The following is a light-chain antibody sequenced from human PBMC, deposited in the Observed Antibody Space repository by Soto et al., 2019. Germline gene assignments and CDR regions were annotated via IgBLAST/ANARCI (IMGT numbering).Light chain of an antibody. CDR1: RDIGTW. CDR3: QQASVLPIT. CDR2: AAS. V-gene: IGKV1-12*01. Sequence: DIQMTQSPSSVSASVGDRVTITCRASRDIGTWLAWYQQIPGKAPKLLIFAASTLQNRVPSRFSGSGSGTEFTLTISGLQPEDFATYYCQQASVLPITFGPGTKVDIK. J-gene: IGKJ3*01.